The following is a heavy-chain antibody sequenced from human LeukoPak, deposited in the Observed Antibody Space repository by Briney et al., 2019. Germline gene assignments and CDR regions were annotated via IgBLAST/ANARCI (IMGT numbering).Heavy chain of an antibody. Sequence: ASVKVSCKASGYXFTGYYIHWVRQAPGQGLEWMGWISAYNGNTNYAQKLRGRGTMTTDTSTSTAYMELRSLRSDDTAVYYCAIDSSGVYGMDVWGQGTTVTVSS. CDR1: GYXFTGYY. D-gene: IGHD3-22*01. V-gene: IGHV1-18*04. CDR3: AIDSSGVYGMDV. CDR2: ISAYNGNT. J-gene: IGHJ6*02.